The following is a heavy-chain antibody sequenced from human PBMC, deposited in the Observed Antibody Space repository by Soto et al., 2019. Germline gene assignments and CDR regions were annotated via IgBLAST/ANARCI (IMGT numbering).Heavy chain of an antibody. Sequence: PSETLSLTCAVYGGSFSGYYWSWIRQPPGKGLEWIGEINHSGSTNYNPPLKSRVTISVDTSKNQFSLKLSSVTAADTAVYYCAGRRLGATPFDYWGQGTLVTVSS. D-gene: IGHD1-26*01. J-gene: IGHJ4*02. CDR1: GGSFSGYY. V-gene: IGHV4-34*01. CDR2: INHSGST. CDR3: AGRRLGATPFDY.